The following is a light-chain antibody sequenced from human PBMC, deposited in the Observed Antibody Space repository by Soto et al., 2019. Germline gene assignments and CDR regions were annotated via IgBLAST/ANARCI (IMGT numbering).Light chain of an antibody. CDR3: QQYNVWPLT. CDR1: QSVSSN. V-gene: IGKV3-15*01. CDR2: VAS. J-gene: IGKJ4*01. Sequence: EIVMTQSPATLSVSPGERATLSCSASQSVSSNLAWYQQKPDQTPKLLIYVASTRSTGIPARFSGSGSRTEFTLTISRLQSEDFAVYYCQQYNVWPLTFGGGTKVEFK.